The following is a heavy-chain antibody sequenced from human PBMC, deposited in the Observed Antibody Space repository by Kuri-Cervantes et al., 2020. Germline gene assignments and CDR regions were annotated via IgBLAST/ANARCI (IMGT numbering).Heavy chain of an antibody. CDR3: GRGGGYPSF. CDR1: GFTFSRYW. J-gene: IGHJ4*02. CDR2: IKQDGSEQ. V-gene: IGHV3-7*01. D-gene: IGHD6-25*01. Sequence: GGSLRLSCAASGFTFSRYWMTWVRQVPGKGLEWVANIKQDGSEQNYVDSVKGRFTISRDNAKNSLYLEMSSLRGDDTAVYYCGRGGGYPSFWGQGTLVTVSS.